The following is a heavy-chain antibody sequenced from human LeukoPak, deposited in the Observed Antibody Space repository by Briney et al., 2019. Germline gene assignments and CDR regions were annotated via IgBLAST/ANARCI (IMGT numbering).Heavy chain of an antibody. J-gene: IGHJ4*02. CDR2: ISSSGSTI. CDR1: GFTFSSYE. V-gene: IGHV3-48*03. D-gene: IGHD3-10*02. Sequence: PGGSLRPSCAASGFTFSSYEMNWVRQAPGKGLEWVSYISSSGSTIYYADSVQGRFTISRDNAQNSLYLQMSSLRAEDTAVYYCARNVYNFDYWGQGTLVTVPS. CDR3: ARNVYNFDY.